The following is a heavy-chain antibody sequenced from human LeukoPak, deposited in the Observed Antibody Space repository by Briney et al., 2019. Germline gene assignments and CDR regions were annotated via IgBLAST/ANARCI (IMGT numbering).Heavy chain of an antibody. Sequence: PSETLSLTCTVSGGSISSYYWSWIRQPAGKGLEWIGRIYTSGSTNYNPSLKSRVTMSVDTSKNQFSLKLSSVTAADTAVYYCARSITIFGAPYYYGMDVWGQGTTVTVSS. CDR2: IYTSGST. CDR1: GGSISSYY. CDR3: ARSITIFGAPYYYGMDV. D-gene: IGHD3-3*01. J-gene: IGHJ6*02. V-gene: IGHV4-4*07.